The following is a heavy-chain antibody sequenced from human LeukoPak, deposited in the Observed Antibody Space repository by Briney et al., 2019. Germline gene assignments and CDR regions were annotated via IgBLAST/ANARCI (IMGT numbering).Heavy chain of an antibody. CDR1: GFTFSSYS. CDR3: ARDGGGGPFDY. V-gene: IGHV3-48*01. Sequence: GGSLRLSCAASGFTFSSYSMNWVRQAPGKGLEWVSYISSSSSTIYYADSVKGRFTIPRDNAKNSLYLQMNSLRAEDTAVYYCARDGGGGPFDYWGQGTLVTVSS. CDR2: ISSSSSTI. D-gene: IGHD3-3*01. J-gene: IGHJ4*02.